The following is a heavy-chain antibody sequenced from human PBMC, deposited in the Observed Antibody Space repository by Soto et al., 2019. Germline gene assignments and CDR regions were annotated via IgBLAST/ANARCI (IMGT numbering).Heavy chain of an antibody. J-gene: IGHJ3*01. Sequence: EVQLLESGGGLVQPGGSLRLSCAASGFTFSTYAMSWVRQAPGKGLEWVSAISGSGSDTYHAESVKGRFTISRDNSISMLYRQRNSRRTEDRAVYYCAPRRGYGVFDGYDFWGQGAMVTVSS. CDR3: APRRGYGVFDGYDF. CDR1: GFTFSTYA. D-gene: IGHD4-17*01. CDR2: ISGSGSDT. V-gene: IGHV3-23*01.